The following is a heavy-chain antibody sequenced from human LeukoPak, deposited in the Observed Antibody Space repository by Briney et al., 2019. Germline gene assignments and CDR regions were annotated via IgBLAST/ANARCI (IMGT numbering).Heavy chain of an antibody. CDR2: INPNSGGT. CDR1: GYTFTGYY. J-gene: IGHJ4*02. CDR3: ARLRLGELSPDFDY. Sequence: GASVKVSCKASGYTFTGYYMHWVRQAPGQGLEWMGWINPNSGGTNYAQKFQGRVTMTRDTSISTAYMELSRLRSDDTAVYYCARLRLGELSPDFDYWGQGTLVTVSS. V-gene: IGHV1-2*02. D-gene: IGHD3-16*02.